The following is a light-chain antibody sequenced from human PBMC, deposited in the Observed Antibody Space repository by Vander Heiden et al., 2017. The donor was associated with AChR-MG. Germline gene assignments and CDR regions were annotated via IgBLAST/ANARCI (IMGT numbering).Light chain of an antibody. CDR3: QQSYSTPYT. CDR2: AAS. J-gene: IGKJ2*01. Sequence: DIQLTQSPSSLSASVGDRVTITCRASQSITSYLNWYQQKPGKAPKLLSDAASSLQSGVPSRFSGSGSGTDFTLTISSLQPEDFETYYCQQSYSTPYTFGQGTKLEIK. V-gene: IGKV1-39*01. CDR1: QSITSY.